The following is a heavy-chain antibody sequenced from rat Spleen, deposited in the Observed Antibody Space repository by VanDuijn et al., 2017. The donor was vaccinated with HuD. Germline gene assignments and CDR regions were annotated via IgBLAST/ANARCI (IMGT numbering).Heavy chain of an antibody. CDR3: ARYIGNNSGFAY. J-gene: IGHJ3*01. CDR2: ISYSGST. CDR1: GFTFSNFP. Sequence: EVQLVESGGDLVQPGRSVRLSCAASGFTFSNFPMAWVRQAPTKGLEWIGHISYSGSTSYNPSLKSRISITRDTSKNQFFLHLNSVTTEDTATYYCARYIGNNSGFAYWGQGTLVTVSS. V-gene: IGHV3-1*01. D-gene: IGHD4-3*01.